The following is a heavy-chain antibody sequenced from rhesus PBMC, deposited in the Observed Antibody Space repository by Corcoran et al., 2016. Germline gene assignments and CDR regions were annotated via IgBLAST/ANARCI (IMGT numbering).Heavy chain of an antibody. CDR2: IKDNRGST. J-gene: IGHJ5-2*02. Sequence: QLQLQESGPGLGKPSEPLSLPCAVSGASISSYWWICIRHPPGTGLGLIGEIKDNRGSTYYNPSLKSRVTISKDASKNQFSRKLSSGTAADTAVYYCARGYSSGWYDPINSLDVWGRGVLVTVSS. CDR3: ARGYSSGWYDPINSLDV. D-gene: IGHD6-31*01. V-gene: IGHV4-80*01. CDR1: GASISSYW.